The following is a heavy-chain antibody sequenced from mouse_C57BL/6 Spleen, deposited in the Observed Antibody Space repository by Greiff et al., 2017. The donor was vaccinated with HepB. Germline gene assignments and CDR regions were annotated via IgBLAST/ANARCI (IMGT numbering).Heavy chain of an antibody. CDR3: SRPAAQATYPCYFDD. V-gene: IGHV1-52*01. Sequence: QVQLQQPGAELVRPGSSVKLSCKASGYTFTSYWMHWVKQRPIQGLEWIGNIDPSDSETHYNQKFKDKATLTVDKSSSTAYMQLSSLTSEDSAVYYCSRPAAQATYPCYFDDWGQGTTLTVSS. CDR2: IDPSDSET. CDR1: GYTFTSYW. D-gene: IGHD3-2*02. J-gene: IGHJ2*01.